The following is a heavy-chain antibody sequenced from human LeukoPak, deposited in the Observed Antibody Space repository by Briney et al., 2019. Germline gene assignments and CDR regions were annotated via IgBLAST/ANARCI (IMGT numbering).Heavy chain of an antibody. J-gene: IGHJ6*02. D-gene: IGHD2-2*02. Sequence: SETLSLTCAGYGGSFSGYYWSWIRQPPGKGLEWIGEINHSGSTNYNPSPKGRVTISVDTSKNQFSLKLSSVTAADTAVYYCARGGLGYCSSTSCYSRVYGMDVWGQGTTVTVSS. V-gene: IGHV4-34*01. CDR3: ARGGLGYCSSTSCYSRVYGMDV. CDR2: INHSGST. CDR1: GGSFSGYY.